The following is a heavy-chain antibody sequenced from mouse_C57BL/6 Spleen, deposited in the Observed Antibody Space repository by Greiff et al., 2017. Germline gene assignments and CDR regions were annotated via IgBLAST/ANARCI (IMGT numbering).Heavy chain of an antibody. J-gene: IGHJ2*01. D-gene: IGHD1-1*01. Sequence: QVQLQQSGAELVKPGASVKLSCKASGYTFTSYWMHWVKQRPGHGLEWIGMIHPNSGSTNYNEKFKSKATLAVDKSSSTAYMQLSRLTSEDSAVYYCAREDPTTVVAGYSFDYWGQGTTLTVSS. CDR3: AREDPTTVVAGYSFDY. V-gene: IGHV1-64*01. CDR2: IHPNSGST. CDR1: GYTFTSYW.